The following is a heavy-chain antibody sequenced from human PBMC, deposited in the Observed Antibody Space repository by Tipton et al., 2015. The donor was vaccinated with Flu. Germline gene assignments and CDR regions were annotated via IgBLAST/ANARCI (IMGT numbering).Heavy chain of an antibody. J-gene: IGHJ3*02. CDR1: GGSISSYY. V-gene: IGHV4-59*08. CDR3: AGAGYCSGGSCYPHHDAFDI. D-gene: IGHD2-15*01. Sequence: GLVKPSETLSLTCTVSGGSISSYYWSWIRQPPGKGLEWIGYIYYSGSTNYNPSLKSRVTISVDTSKNQFSLKLSSVAAADTAVYYCAGAGYCSGGSCYPHHDAFDIWGQGTMVTVSS. CDR2: IYYSGST.